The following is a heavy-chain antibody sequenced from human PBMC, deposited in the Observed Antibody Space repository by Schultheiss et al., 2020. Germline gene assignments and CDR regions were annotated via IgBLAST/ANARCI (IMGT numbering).Heavy chain of an antibody. CDR1: GGSISSSSYY. V-gene: IGHV4-39*07. CDR3: ARGLEAAWFDP. J-gene: IGHJ5*02. D-gene: IGHD6-25*01. CDR2: IYSSGST. Sequence: SETLSLTCTVSGGSISSSSYYWGWIRQPPGKGLEWIGSIYSSGSTYYSPSLKSRVTISVDTSKNQFSLKLSSVTAADTAVYYCARGLEAAWFDPWGQGTLVTVSS.